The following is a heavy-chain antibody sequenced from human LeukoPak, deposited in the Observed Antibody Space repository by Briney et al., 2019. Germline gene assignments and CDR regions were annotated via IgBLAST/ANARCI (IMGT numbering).Heavy chain of an antibody. CDR2: ISYDGSNK. CDR1: GFTFSSYG. Sequence: GGSLRLSCAASGFTFSSYGMHWVRQTPGKGLEWVAVISYDGSNKYYADSVKGRFTNSRDNSKNTLYLQMNSLRAEDTAVYYCARLFGVAPAFDYWGQGTLVTVSS. V-gene: IGHV3-30*03. D-gene: IGHD3-3*01. CDR3: ARLFGVAPAFDY. J-gene: IGHJ4*02.